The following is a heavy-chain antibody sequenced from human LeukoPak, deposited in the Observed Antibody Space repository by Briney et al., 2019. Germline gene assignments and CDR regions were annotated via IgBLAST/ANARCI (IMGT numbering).Heavy chain of an antibody. CDR1: GFTFSSYG. CDR2: ISYDGSNK. D-gene: IGHD6-13*01. J-gene: IGHJ4*01. CDR3: GKDLFSTSWFYFDY. Sequence: GGSLRLSCAASGFTFSSYGMHWVRQAPGKGLEWVAVISYDGSNKYYADSVKGRFTISRDNSKNTLYLQMNSLRAEETAVYYCGKDLFSTSWFYFDYWGHGTLVTVSS. V-gene: IGHV3-30*18.